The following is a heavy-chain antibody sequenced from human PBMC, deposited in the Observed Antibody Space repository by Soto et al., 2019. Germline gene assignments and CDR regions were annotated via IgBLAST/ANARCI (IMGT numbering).Heavy chain of an antibody. CDR2: ISGSGGGT. CDR1: GFTFNIYA. CDR3: AKCGYDSSGRLLRYFPH. V-gene: IGHV3-23*01. J-gene: IGHJ1*01. Sequence: GGSLRLSCAASGFTFNIYAMSWVRQAPGKGLEWVSAISGSGGGTYYADSVKGRFTISRDNSNNTLYLQMSSLRAEDTAVYYCAKCGYDSSGRLLRYFPHWGQGTLVTVSS. D-gene: IGHD3-22*01.